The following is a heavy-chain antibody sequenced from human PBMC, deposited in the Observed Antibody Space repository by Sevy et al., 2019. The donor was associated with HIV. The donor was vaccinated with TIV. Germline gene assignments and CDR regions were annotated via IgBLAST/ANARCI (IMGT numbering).Heavy chain of an antibody. CDR1: GFTYS. D-gene: IGHD5-12*01. CDR2: ISDSSATI. CDR3: ASQRGGYERLYSFDS. J-gene: IGHJ4*02. Sequence: GGSLRLSCVASGFTYSMNWVRQAPGKGLEWVSYISDSSATIHYADSVKGRFTISRDNAKNSLYLQMNTLSAEDTAVYYCASQRGGYERLYSFDSWGQGTLVTVSS. V-gene: IGHV3-48*01.